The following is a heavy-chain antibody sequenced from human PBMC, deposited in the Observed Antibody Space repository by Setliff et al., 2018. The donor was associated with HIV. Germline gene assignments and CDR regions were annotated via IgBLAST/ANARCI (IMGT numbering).Heavy chain of an antibody. CDR1: GASISSSY. J-gene: IGHJ4*01. Sequence: PSETLSLTCTVSGASISSSYWNWIRQPPGKGLEWIGYIYYSGSTNYNPSLKNRVTISMDTSKNQFSLRVTSVTAADTAFYFCARATGPTYYFDFWGHGNLVTVS. CDR3: ARATGPTYYFDF. V-gene: IGHV4-59*12. CDR2: IYYSGST.